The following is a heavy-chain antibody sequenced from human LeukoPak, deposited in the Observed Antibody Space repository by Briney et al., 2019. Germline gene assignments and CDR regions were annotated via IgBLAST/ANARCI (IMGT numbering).Heavy chain of an antibody. J-gene: IGHJ3*02. V-gene: IGHV1-46*01. CDR3: ARFRLPEGAFDI. D-gene: IGHD4-11*01. Sequence: ASVKVSCKASGYTFTSYYMHWVRQAPGQGLEWMGIINPSGGSTSYAQKFQGRVTMTRDTSASTAYMELSSLRSEDTAVYYCARFRLPEGAFDIWGQGTMVTVSS. CDR1: GYTFTSYY. CDR2: INPSGGST.